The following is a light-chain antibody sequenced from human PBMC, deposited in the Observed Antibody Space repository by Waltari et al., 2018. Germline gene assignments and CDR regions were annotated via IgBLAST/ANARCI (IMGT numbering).Light chain of an antibody. V-gene: IGKV1-39*01. CDR2: DAS. Sequence: DIQMTQSPSSLSSFVGDRVTITCRARRGIDSYLNWYQQRPGRAPKLLIYDASTLQREVPARFSGGGIGTDFTLTINNLQPEDFATYFCQQSYSPPFTFGQGTRLEI. CDR3: QQSYSPPFT. CDR1: RGIDSY. J-gene: IGKJ5*01.